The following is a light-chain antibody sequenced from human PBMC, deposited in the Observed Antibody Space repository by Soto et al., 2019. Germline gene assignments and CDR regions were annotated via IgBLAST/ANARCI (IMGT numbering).Light chain of an antibody. CDR3: AAWDDRLNGYV. J-gene: IGLJ1*01. Sequence: QSVLTQPPSASGTPGQRVTISCSGSSPNIGSNTVNWYQQLPGTAPKLLIYSNNQRPSGVPDRFSGSKSGTSASLAISGLHSEDEADYYCAAWDDRLNGYVFGTGTKLTVL. V-gene: IGLV1-44*01. CDR2: SNN. CDR1: SPNIGSNT.